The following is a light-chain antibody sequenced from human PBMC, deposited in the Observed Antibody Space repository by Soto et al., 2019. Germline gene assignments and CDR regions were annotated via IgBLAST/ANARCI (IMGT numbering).Light chain of an antibody. Sequence: QSALTQPPSASGSPGQSVTISCTGTSSDVGSYNYVSWYQQHPGKAPKLMIYAVSMRPSGVPDRFSGSKSGNTASLTVSGLQAEDEADYYCSSYAGSNNWVFGGGTKLTVL. V-gene: IGLV2-8*01. J-gene: IGLJ3*02. CDR2: AVS. CDR1: SSDVGSYNY. CDR3: SSYAGSNNWV.